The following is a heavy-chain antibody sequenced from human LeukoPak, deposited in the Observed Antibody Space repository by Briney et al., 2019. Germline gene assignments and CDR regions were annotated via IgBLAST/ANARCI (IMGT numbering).Heavy chain of an antibody. CDR3: AKAATLRYFDWYAFDI. V-gene: IGHV3-23*01. CDR1: GFTLSSYA. D-gene: IGHD3-9*01. Sequence: GGSLRLSCAASGFTLSSYAMSWVRQAPGKGVGWVSAISGSGGSTYYADSVKGRFTISRDNSKNTLYLQMNSLRAEDTAVYYCAKAATLRYFDWYAFDIWGQGTMVTVSS. J-gene: IGHJ3*02. CDR2: ISGSGGST.